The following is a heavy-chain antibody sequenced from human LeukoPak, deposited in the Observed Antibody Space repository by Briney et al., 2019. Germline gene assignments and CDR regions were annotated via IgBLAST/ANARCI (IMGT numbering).Heavy chain of an antibody. Sequence: GGSLRLSCAASGFTFSSYWMSWVRQAPGEGLEWVANIKQDGSDKYYVDSVKGRFTISRDNAKNSLYLQMNSLRAEDTAVYYCARGPLPPVTDAFDIWGQGTMVTVSS. CDR3: ARGPLPPVTDAFDI. CDR2: IKQDGSDK. CDR1: GFTFSSYW. V-gene: IGHV3-7*01. J-gene: IGHJ3*02. D-gene: IGHD1-14*01.